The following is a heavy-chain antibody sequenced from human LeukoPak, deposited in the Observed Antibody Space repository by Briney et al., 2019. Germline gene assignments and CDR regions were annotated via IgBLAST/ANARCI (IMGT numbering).Heavy chain of an antibody. Sequence: PGGSLRLSCAASGFTFSSYAMSWVRQAPGKGLEWVSAISGSGGSTYYADSVKGRFTISRDNSKNTLYLQMNSLRAEDTAVYYCAKDRYCYDSSGYYYRHYWGQGTLVTVSS. D-gene: IGHD3-22*01. V-gene: IGHV3-23*01. CDR3: AKDRYCYDSSGYYYRHY. CDR2: ISGSGGST. CDR1: GFTFSSYA. J-gene: IGHJ4*02.